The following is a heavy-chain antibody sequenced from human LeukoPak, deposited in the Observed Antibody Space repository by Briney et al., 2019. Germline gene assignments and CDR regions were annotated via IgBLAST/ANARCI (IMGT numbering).Heavy chain of an antibody. Sequence: ASVKVSCKASGYTFTGYYMHWVRQAPGQGLEWMGRINPNSGGTNYAQKFQGRVTMTRVTSISTAYMELSRLRSDDTAVYYCARDSLGYCSSTSCYDWFDPWGQGTLVTVSS. CDR3: ARDSLGYCSSTSCYDWFDP. CDR1: GYTFTGYY. J-gene: IGHJ5*02. V-gene: IGHV1-2*06. CDR2: INPNSGGT. D-gene: IGHD2-2*01.